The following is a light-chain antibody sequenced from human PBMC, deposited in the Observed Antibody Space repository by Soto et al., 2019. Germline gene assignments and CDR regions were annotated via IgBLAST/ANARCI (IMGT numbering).Light chain of an antibody. J-gene: IGKJ4*01. Sequence: IVMTQPAATLSVSPGARATLSLRASQSVSSKLAWYQQKPGQAPRLLIYGASTRATGIPARFSGSRSGAEFTLTISSLQSEDFAVYYCQHYVTWPLPFGGVTKVAIK. V-gene: IGKV3-15*01. CDR3: QHYVTWPLP. CDR1: QSVSSK. CDR2: GAS.